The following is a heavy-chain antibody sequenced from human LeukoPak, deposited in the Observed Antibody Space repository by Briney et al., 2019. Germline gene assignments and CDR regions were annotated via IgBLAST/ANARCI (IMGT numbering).Heavy chain of an antibody. CDR2: ISYDGSNK. Sequence: GGSLRLSCAASGFTFSSYAMHWVRQAPGKGLEWVAVISYDGSNKYYADSVKGRFTISRDNSKNTLYLQMNSLRAEDTAVYYCASSDYGDSGGFDYWGQGTLVTVSS. V-gene: IGHV3-30-3*01. D-gene: IGHD4-17*01. CDR3: ASSDYGDSGGFDY. J-gene: IGHJ4*02. CDR1: GFTFSSYA.